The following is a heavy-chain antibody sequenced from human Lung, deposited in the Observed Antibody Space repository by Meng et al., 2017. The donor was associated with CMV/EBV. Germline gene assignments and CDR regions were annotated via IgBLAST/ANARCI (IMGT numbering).Heavy chain of an antibody. D-gene: IGHD3-3*01. CDR2: INTNTGNP. J-gene: IGHJ4*02. V-gene: IGHV7-4-1*02. CDR3: ARVAPSGYRYFDY. Sequence: QVPRVQSGYYLKKPGAPVTVSCKASGYTFINYAMNWVRQAPGQGLEWMGWINTNTGNPTYAQGFTRRFVFSLDTSFRTAYLQISSLKAEDTAVYYCARVAPSGYRYFDYWGQGTLVTVSS. CDR1: GYTFINYA.